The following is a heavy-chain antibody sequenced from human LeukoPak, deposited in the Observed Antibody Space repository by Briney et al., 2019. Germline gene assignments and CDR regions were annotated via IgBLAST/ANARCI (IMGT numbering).Heavy chain of an antibody. CDR3: ARGYYDILTPWSY. J-gene: IGHJ4*02. Sequence: GGSLRLSCAASGFTFSSYAMHWVRQAPGKGLEWVAVISYDGSNKYYADSVKGRFTIPRDNSKNTLYLQMNSLRAEDTAVYYCARGYYDILTPWSYWGQGTLVTVSS. V-gene: IGHV3-30*04. CDR2: ISYDGSNK. CDR1: GFTFSSYA. D-gene: IGHD3-9*01.